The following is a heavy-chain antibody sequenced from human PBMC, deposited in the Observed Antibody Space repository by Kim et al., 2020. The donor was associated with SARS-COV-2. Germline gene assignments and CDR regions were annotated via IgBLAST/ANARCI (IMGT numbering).Heavy chain of an antibody. Sequence: GGSLRLSCAASGFTFSSHDINWVRQAPGKGLEWVTVISYNGGDKKFADSVKGLYHIPRDNSKHTLYPQKNRLRPEDTSVFYCARDRAILVADF. D-gene: IGHD2-15*01. V-gene: IGHV3-30*04. CDR1: GFTFSSHD. J-gene: IGHJ2*01. CDR3: ARDRAILVADF. CDR2: ISYNGGDK.